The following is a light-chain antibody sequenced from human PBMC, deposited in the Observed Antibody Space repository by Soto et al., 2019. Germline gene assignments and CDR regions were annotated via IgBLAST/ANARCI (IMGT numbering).Light chain of an antibody. V-gene: IGKV1-5*03. Sequence: DIQMTQSPSTLSASVGDRVTITCRASQSISSWLAWYQQKPGKAPKLLIYKASSLESRVPSRFSGSGSGTEFTLTILSLQPDEFATSYCQQYNSYPCSFGQGTKLEIK. CDR2: KAS. CDR1: QSISSW. J-gene: IGKJ2*02. CDR3: QQYNSYPCS.